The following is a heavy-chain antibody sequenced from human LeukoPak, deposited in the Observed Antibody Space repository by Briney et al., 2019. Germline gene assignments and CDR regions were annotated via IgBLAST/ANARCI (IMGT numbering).Heavy chain of an antibody. Sequence: GGSLRLSCAASGFTFYSFAFHWVRQAPGKGLEWVAAISYDGGNKIYADSVKGRFTISRDNSKNTLSLQMNSLRPEDTAVYYCARVDSSGWLIYGMDVWGQGTTVTVSS. D-gene: IGHD6-19*01. CDR1: GFTFYSFA. V-gene: IGHV3-30-3*01. CDR3: ARVDSSGWLIYGMDV. J-gene: IGHJ6*02. CDR2: ISYDGGNK.